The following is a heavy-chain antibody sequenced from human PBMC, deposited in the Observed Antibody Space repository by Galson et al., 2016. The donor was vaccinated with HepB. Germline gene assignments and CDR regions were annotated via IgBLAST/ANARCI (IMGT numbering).Heavy chain of an antibody. CDR1: GFTLSSHW. J-gene: IGHJ4*02. CDR3: ARDWWGSIDY. Sequence: SLRLSCAASGFTLSSHWMHWVRQVPGKGLMCVSQINSDESTTIYADSVKGRFTISRDNAKNMVYLQMNSLRAEDTAVYYCARDWWGSIDYWGQGTLVTVSS. V-gene: IGHV3-74*01. CDR2: INSDESTT. D-gene: IGHD2-8*02.